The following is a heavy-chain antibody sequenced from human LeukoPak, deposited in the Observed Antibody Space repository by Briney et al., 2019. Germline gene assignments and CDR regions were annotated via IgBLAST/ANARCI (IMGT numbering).Heavy chain of an antibody. CDR1: GYSFTSYW. D-gene: IGHD3-22*01. CDR3: ARRYYYDSSGAFDI. Sequence: KPGASLKISSKASGYSFTSYWIGWGRQMPGKGLEWMGIIYPSDSDTRYSPSFQGQVTISADKSISTAYLQWSSLQTSDTAMYSCARRYYYDSSGAFDIWGQGTMVTVSS. V-gene: IGHV5-51*01. CDR2: IYPSDSDT. J-gene: IGHJ3*02.